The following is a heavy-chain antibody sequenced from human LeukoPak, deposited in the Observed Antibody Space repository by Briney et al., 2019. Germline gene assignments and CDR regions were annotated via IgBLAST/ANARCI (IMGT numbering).Heavy chain of an antibody. CDR3: HGLFC. Sequence: GGSLRLSCAASGFIFSIYAMHWVRQAPGKGLEYVSAISSNGGSTNYADSVKGRFTISRDNSKSTLYLQMSSLRAEDTAVYYCHGLFCWGQGTLVTVSS. CDR1: GFIFSIYA. V-gene: IGHV3-64*02. CDR2: ISSNGGST. D-gene: IGHD3-9*01. J-gene: IGHJ4*02.